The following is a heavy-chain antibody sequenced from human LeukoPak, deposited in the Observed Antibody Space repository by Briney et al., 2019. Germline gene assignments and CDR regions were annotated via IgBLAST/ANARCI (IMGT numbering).Heavy chain of an antibody. CDR2: IYYSGST. D-gene: IGHD3-22*01. V-gene: IGHV4-59*01. Sequence: SETLSLTCTVSGVSISSYYWSWIRQPPGKGLEWIGHIYYSGSTNYNPSLKSRVTISVDTSKNQFSLKLSSVTAADTAVYYCARSSGYYYNRLDAFDIWGQGTMVTVSS. J-gene: IGHJ3*02. CDR1: GVSISSYY. CDR3: ARSSGYYYNRLDAFDI.